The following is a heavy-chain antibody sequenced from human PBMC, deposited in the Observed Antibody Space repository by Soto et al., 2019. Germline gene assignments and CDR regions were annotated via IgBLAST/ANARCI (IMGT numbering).Heavy chain of an antibody. CDR3: ARETVTTDY. J-gene: IGHJ4*02. V-gene: IGHV3-11*01. CDR2: VSSSGSNK. CDR1: GFTFSHYY. Sequence: QVQLVESGGGLVKPGGSLRLSCAASGFTFSHYYISWIRQAPGKGLEWVSYVSSSGSNKYYADAVKGRFTISRDNAKNSLYLQMSGLRAEDTAVYYCARETVTTDYWGQGTLVTVSS. D-gene: IGHD4-17*01.